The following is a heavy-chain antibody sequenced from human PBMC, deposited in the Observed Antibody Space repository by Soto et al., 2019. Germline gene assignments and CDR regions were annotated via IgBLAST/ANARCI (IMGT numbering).Heavy chain of an antibody. Sequence: QVQFVQSGAEVKKPGASVKVSCKASGYMFTNYPMHWVRQAPGQRLEWMGWMNAGNGNTKYSPKFQDRVTITRYTSASTAYMELSSLRCEDTAVYYCAREIKPHYFDYWGQGTLVTVSS. V-gene: IGHV1-3*01. CDR1: GYMFTNYP. CDR3: AREIKPHYFDY. CDR2: MNAGNGNT. J-gene: IGHJ4*02.